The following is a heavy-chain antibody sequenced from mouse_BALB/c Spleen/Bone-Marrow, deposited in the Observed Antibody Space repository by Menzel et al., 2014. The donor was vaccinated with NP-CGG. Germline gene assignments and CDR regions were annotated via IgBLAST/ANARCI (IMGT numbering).Heavy chain of an antibody. V-gene: IGHV1-69*01. D-gene: IGHD2-14*01. CDR1: GYTFTDYW. CDR2: IDTSDDYT. CDR3: ARSDYRYDPLAY. Sequence: VQLQQSGAELVMPGASVRMSCKASGYTFTDYWIHWVKQRPGQGLEWIGAIDTSDDYTTYNQKFKGKATLIVDESSSTAYMQFSSLTSEDSAVYYCARSDYRYDPLAYWGQGTLVTVSA. J-gene: IGHJ3*01.